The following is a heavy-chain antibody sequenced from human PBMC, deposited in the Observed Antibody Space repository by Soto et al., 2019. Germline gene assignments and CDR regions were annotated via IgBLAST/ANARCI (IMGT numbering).Heavy chain of an antibody. D-gene: IGHD2-15*01. J-gene: IGHJ4*01. CDR1: GAPITINY. Sequence: PSETLSLTCTVSGAPITINYWSWIRQAPGKGLEWIGYIYYSGSTTYNPSLKSRVTMSADTSKDQFSLKLNSVTAADTAVYYCARDAGGPYDHWGPVILVTFSS. CDR2: IYYSGST. CDR3: ARDAGGPYDH. V-gene: IGHV4-59*01.